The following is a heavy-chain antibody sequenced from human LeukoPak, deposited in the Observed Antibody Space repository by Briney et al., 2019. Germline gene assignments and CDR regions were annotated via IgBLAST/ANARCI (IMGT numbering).Heavy chain of an antibody. D-gene: IGHD3-10*01. CDR1: GFTFSSYA. Sequence: GGSLRLSCAASGFTFSSYAMHWVRQAPGKGLEWVSGISWNSGSIGYADSVKGRFTISRDNAKNSLYLQMNSLRAEDMALYYCAKGGYYGSGSYYNPFDYWGQGTLVTVSS. CDR2: ISWNSGSI. CDR3: AKGGYYGSGSYYNPFDY. V-gene: IGHV3-9*03. J-gene: IGHJ4*02.